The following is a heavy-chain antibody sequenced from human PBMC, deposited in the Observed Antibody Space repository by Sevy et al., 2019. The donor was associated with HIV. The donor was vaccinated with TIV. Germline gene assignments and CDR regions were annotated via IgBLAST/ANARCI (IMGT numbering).Heavy chain of an antibody. D-gene: IGHD6-6*01. CDR1: GFTFSDYG. J-gene: IGHJ4*02. V-gene: IGHV3-30*02. CDR3: AKDLTVRYSTSSGDFDY. CDR2: IRYDESTK. Sequence: GGSLRLSCTASGFTFSDYGMHWVRQAPGKGLEWVAFIRYDESTKYYADSVKGRFTISRDNSKNTLFLQLNSLRVEDTAVYYCAKDLTVRYSTSSGDFDYWGQGSLVTVSS.